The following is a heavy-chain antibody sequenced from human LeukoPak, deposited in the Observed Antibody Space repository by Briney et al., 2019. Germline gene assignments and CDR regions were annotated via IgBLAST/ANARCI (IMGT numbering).Heavy chain of an antibody. CDR2: IRFDSTNY. J-gene: IGHJ3*02. CDR1: GFTFKYYG. CDR3: AKGLHSSSWNDAFDI. V-gene: IGHV3-30*02. D-gene: IGHD6-13*01. Sequence: GGSLRLSCEASGFTFKYYGMHWVRQAPGKGLEWVAFIRFDSTNYYYADSVKGRFTISRDNSRNTLYLQMNSLRVEDTAMYYCAKGLHSSSWNDAFDIWGQGTVVTVSS.